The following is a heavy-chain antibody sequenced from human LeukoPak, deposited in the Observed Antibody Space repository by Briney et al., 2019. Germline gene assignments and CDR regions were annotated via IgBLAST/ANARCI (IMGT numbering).Heavy chain of an antibody. D-gene: IGHD2-15*01. CDR1: GFTFSNYW. J-gene: IGHJ5*02. CDR2: INSDERST. Sequence: PGGSLRLSCAASGFTFSNYWMHWVRQAPGKGLVWVSRINSDERSTTYADSVKGRFTISRDNAKNTLYLQMNNLRAEDTAVNFCARAPIASSNWFDPWGQGTLVTVSS. V-gene: IGHV3-74*01. CDR3: ARAPIASSNWFDP.